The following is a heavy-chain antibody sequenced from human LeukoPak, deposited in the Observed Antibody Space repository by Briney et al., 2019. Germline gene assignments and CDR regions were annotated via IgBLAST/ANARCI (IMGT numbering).Heavy chain of an antibody. CDR3: ARDNTAMGSGWFDR. V-gene: IGHV3-30*04. J-gene: IGHJ5*02. D-gene: IGHD5-18*01. CDR1: GFTSSSFA. CDR2: ISYAGSNK. Sequence: GRSLRLSCAASGFTSSSFAMHWVRQAPGKGLERVAVISYAGSNKYYADSVKGRFTISRDNSKTTLYLQMNSLRAEDTAVYYCARDNTAMGSGWFDRWGQGTLVTVSS.